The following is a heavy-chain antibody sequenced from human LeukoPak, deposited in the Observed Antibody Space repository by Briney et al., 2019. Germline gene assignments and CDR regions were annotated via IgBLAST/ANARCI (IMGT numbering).Heavy chain of an antibody. J-gene: IGHJ4*02. V-gene: IGHV4-59*01. CDR3: ARSERGYSCGWYDY. CDR2: IYYSGSS. CDR1: GGSISSYF. Sequence: SETLSLTCTVSGGSISSYFWTWIRQPPGKGLEWIGYIYYSGSSNYSPSLKSRVTMSVDSSKNQSSLKLTSMTPADTAVYYCARSERGYSCGWYDYWGQGTLVTVSS. D-gene: IGHD5-18*01.